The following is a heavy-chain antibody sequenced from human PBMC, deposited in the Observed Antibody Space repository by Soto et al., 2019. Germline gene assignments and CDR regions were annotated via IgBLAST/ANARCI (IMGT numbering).Heavy chain of an antibody. V-gene: IGHV4-34*01. CDR1: GGSFSGYY. J-gene: IGHJ6*02. Sequence: QVQLQQWGAGLLKPSETLSLTCAVYGGSFSGYYWSWIRQPPGKGLEWIGENNHSGSTNYNPSLKSRVTISVDTAKNQLSLKLSSVTAADTAVYYCARVTGRYYYGMDVWGQWTTVTVSS. CDR3: ARVTGRYYYGMDV. CDR2: NNHSGST.